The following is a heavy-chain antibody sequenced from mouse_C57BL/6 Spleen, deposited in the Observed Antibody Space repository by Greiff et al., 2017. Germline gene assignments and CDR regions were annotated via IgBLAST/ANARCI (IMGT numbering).Heavy chain of an antibody. CDR2: IYPSDSET. J-gene: IGHJ3*01. CDR1: GYTFTSYW. V-gene: IGHV1-61*01. CDR3: APIYYGNYEGAWFAY. Sequence: VQLQQPGAELVRPGSSVKLSCKASGYTFTSYWMDWVKQRPGQGLEWIGNIYPSDSETHYNQKFKDKATLTADKSSSTAYMQLSSLTSEDSAVYYCAPIYYGNYEGAWFAYWGQGTLVTVSA. D-gene: IGHD2-1*01.